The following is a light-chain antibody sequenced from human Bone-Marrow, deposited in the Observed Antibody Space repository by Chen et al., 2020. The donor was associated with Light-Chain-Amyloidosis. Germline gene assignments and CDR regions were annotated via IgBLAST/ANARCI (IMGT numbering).Light chain of an antibody. CDR3: QQYGTSPLT. J-gene: IGKJ4*01. V-gene: IGKV3-20*01. CDR2: GSS. CDR1: QTISSNY. Sequence: EIVLTQSPVTLSLSPGEGANLSGRASQTISSNYLTWYQQKFGQAPRLLIYGSSSRATGIPDRFTGSGSGTDFTLTINRLEPEDFAMYYCQQYGTSPLTLGGGTKVEIK.